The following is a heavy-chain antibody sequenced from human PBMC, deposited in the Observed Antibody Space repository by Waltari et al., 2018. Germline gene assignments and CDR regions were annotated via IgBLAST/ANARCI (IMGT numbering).Heavy chain of an antibody. V-gene: IGHV4-39*01. Sequence: QLQLQESGPGLVKPSETLSLTCTVSGVSISSSSDYWGWIRQPPGKGLEWIANIYYTGKTYHNASLKSRVTISVDTSKNQFSLKMRSVTAADTAVYYCARLARYGDSGLDYWGQGTLVSVSS. J-gene: IGHJ4*02. CDR3: ARLARYGDSGLDY. D-gene: IGHD4-17*01. CDR1: GVSISSSSDY. CDR2: IYYTGKT.